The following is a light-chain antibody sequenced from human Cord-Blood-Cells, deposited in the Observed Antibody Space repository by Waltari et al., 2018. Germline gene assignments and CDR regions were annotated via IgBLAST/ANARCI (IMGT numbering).Light chain of an antibody. CDR2: DAS. Sequence: DIQMTQSPSSLPASVGDRVTITCQASQDISNYFNWYQQKPGKAPKHLIYDASNLETGVPSMLRGSVSRTDFTFTNSSLQPEGIATYYCQQYDNLPLTFGGGTKVEIK. J-gene: IGKJ4*02. CDR1: QDISNY. V-gene: IGKV1-33*01. CDR3: QQYDNLPLT.